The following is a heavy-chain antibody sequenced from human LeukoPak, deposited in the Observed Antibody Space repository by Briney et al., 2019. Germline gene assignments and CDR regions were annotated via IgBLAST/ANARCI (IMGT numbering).Heavy chain of an antibody. CDR1: GYSFTSYW. CDR3: ARNYYGSGSYSGLDY. Sequence: GESLKISCKGSGYSFTSYWIGWVRQMPGKGLEWMGMIYPGDSDTRYSPSFQGQVTISADKSISTAYLQWSSLKASDTAMYYCARNYYGSGSYSGLDYWGQGTLVTVSS. J-gene: IGHJ4*02. V-gene: IGHV5-51*01. D-gene: IGHD3-10*01. CDR2: IYPGDSDT.